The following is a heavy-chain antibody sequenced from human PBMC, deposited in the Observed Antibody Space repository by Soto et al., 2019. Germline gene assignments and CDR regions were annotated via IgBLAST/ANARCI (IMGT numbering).Heavy chain of an antibody. D-gene: IGHD6-6*01. V-gene: IGHV3-33*08. J-gene: IGHJ6*02. CDR3: ARDPRTARPAAMDV. CDR1: GFIFSNFG. CDR2: IWYDGSNA. Sequence: QVQLVESGGGVVQPGRSLRLSCATSGFIFSNFGMHWVRKAPGKGLEWVAVIWYDGSNAVSADSVKGRFTISRDNSKNTLYLQMSGLRSEDTAVYYCARDPRTARPAAMDVWGQGTTVTVSS.